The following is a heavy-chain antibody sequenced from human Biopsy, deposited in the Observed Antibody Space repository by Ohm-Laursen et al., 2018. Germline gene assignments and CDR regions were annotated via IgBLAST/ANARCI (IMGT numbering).Heavy chain of an antibody. Sequence: SSVKVSCKAPTGTFNSYGIIWVRQAPGQGLEWMGRIIPILRTTAYAQTFLGRVTITADSPTSTVDMELTSLTSDDTAVYFCAREAIGYQLPCDDWGQGALVTVSS. D-gene: IGHD2-2*01. CDR2: IIPILRTT. CDR1: TGTFNSYG. CDR3: AREAIGYQLPCDD. J-gene: IGHJ4*02. V-gene: IGHV1-69*11.